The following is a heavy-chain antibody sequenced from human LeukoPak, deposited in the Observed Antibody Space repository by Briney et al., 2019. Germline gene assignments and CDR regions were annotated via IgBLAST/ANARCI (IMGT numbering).Heavy chain of an antibody. J-gene: IGHJ5*02. CDR2: IYYSGST. CDR3: ARGRRRYNWFDP. D-gene: IGHD3-10*01. V-gene: IGHV4-30-4*08. Sequence: PSQTLSLTCTVSGGSISSGDYYWSWIRQPPGKGLEWIGYIYYSGSTYYNPSLKSRVIISVDTSKNQFSLKLSSVTAADTAVYYCARGRRRYNWFDPWGQGTLVTVSS. CDR1: GGSISSGDYY.